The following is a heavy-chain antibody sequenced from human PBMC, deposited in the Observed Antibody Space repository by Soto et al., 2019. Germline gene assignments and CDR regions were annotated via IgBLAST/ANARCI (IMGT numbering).Heavy chain of an antibody. CDR1: GGSFSGYY. CDR3: AREEGQVTTPLRVNPFDY. Sequence: QVQLQQWGAGLLKPSETLSLTCAVYGGSFSGYYWSWIRQPPGKGLEWIGEINHSGSTNYNPSLKSRVTISVDTSKNQFSLKLSSVTAADTAVYYCAREEGQVTTPLRVNPFDYWGQGTLVTVSS. V-gene: IGHV4-34*01. CDR2: INHSGST. J-gene: IGHJ4*02. D-gene: IGHD4-4*01.